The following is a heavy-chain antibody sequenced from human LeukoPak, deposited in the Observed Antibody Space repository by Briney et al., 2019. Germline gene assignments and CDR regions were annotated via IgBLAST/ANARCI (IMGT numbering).Heavy chain of an antibody. CDR1: GFTFSSYA. D-gene: IGHD2-2*01. CDR2: ISSNGGST. Sequence: GGSLRLSCVASGFTFSSYAMHWVRQAPGKGLEYVSAISSNGGSTYYADSVKGRFTISRDNSKNTLYLQMNSLRVEDTAVYYCVRVEIGTYHGMDVWGQGTTVTVSS. J-gene: IGHJ6*02. V-gene: IGHV3-64D*06. CDR3: VRVEIGTYHGMDV.